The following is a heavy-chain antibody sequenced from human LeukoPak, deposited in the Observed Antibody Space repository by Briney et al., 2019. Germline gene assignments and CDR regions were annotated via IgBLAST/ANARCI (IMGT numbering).Heavy chain of an antibody. J-gene: IGHJ4*02. CDR2: ISSSGSTI. V-gene: IGHV3-48*03. Sequence: GGSLRLSXAASGFTFSSYEMNWVRQAPGKGLEWLSCISSSGSTIYYADSVKGRFTISRDNAKNSLYLQMNSLRAEDTAVYYCARALWFGELPTNFDYWGQGILVTVSS. CDR3: ARALWFGELPTNFDY. D-gene: IGHD3-10*01. CDR1: GFTFSSYE.